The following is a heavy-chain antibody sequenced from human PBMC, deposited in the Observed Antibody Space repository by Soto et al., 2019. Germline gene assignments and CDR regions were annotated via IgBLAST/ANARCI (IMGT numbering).Heavy chain of an antibody. CDR1: GGTFSSYA. V-gene: IGHV1-69*13. Sequence: GASVKVSCKASGGTFSSYAISWVRQAPGQGLEWMGGIIPIFGTANYARKFQGRVTITADESTSTAYMELSSLRSEDTAVYYCARCRWVIAAAGRPQCINGMDVWGQGTTVTVSS. D-gene: IGHD6-13*01. CDR3: ARCRWVIAAAGRPQCINGMDV. CDR2: IIPIFGTA. J-gene: IGHJ6*02.